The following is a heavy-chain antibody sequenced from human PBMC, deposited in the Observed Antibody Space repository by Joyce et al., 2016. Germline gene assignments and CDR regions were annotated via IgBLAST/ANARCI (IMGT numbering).Heavy chain of an antibody. D-gene: IGHD2-15*01. J-gene: IGHJ4*02. Sequence: EVQLLESGGGWVQPGGCLRLSCAASGFTFSSYAMSWVRQAPGKVLEWVSAISGSDDGTYHADSVRGRFTISRDNSKNTLYLQMNSLTAEDTAIYYCAKGTLGSCSGTTCYPLDSWGQGTLVTVSS. V-gene: IGHV3-23*01. CDR1: GFTFSSYA. CDR3: AKGTLGSCSGTTCYPLDS. CDR2: ISGSDDGT.